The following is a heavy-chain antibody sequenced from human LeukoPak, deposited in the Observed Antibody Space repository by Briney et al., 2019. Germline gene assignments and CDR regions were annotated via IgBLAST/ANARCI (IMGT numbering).Heavy chain of an antibody. D-gene: IGHD5-24*01. J-gene: IGHJ4*02. CDR2: INPSGGST. Sequence: GASVTVSCKASGYTFTSYYMHWVRQAPGQGLEWMGIINPSGGSTSYAQKFQGRVTMTRDTSTSTVYMELSSLRSEDTAVYYCARAAYRRGGYNSYFFDYWGQGTLVTVSS. CDR1: GYTFTSYY. V-gene: IGHV1-46*01. CDR3: ARAAYRRGGYNSYFFDY.